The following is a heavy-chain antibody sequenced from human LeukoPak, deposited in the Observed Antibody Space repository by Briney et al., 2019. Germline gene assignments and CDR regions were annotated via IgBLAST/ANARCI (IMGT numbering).Heavy chain of an antibody. J-gene: IGHJ4*02. CDR2: IKQDGSEK. CDR1: GFTFSNYW. Sequence: PGGSLRLSCAASGFTFSNYWMSWVRQAPGKGLEWVAIIKQDGSEKYYVGSVKGRFTISRDNADNSLYLQMNSLRAEDTAVYYCARLRTFDYWGQGTLVTVSS. D-gene: IGHD1-14*01. V-gene: IGHV3-7*03. CDR3: ARLRTFDY.